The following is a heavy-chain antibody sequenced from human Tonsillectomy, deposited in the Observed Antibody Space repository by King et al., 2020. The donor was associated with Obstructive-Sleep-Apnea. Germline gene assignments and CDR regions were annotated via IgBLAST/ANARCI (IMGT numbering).Heavy chain of an antibody. Sequence: VQLVESGGNLVKPGGSLRLSCAASGFTFSNAWMSWVRQAPGKGLEWVGRVKGKTEGGAADYAAPVKGRFTISREDSKNTLYLQMKSLKTEDTAVYYFTTGLGYGWGSSGAFDIWGQGTTVTVSS. CDR3: TTGLGYGWGSSGAFDI. CDR1: GFTFSNAW. D-gene: IGHD3-10*01. J-gene: IGHJ3*02. V-gene: IGHV3-15*01. CDR2: VKGKTEGGAA.